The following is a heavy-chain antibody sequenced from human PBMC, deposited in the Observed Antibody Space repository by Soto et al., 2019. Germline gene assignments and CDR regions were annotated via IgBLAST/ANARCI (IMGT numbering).Heavy chain of an antibody. Sequence: QIQLVQSGGEVEIPGASVTVSCEASGYIFTTYGLSWVRQTPAHGLEWMGWISADSGYTQYAQFLQGRVTMTRDTSTNTGYMQLRDLTSDDTGIYYCARDRPPGSLYGMDAWGQVTAVTVSS. CDR2: ISADSGYT. J-gene: IGHJ6*02. CDR1: GYIFTTYG. D-gene: IGHD6-6*01. CDR3: ARDRPPGSLYGMDA. V-gene: IGHV1-18*01.